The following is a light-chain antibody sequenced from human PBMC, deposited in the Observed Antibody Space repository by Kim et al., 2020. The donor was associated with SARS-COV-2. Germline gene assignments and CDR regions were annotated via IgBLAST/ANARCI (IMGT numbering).Light chain of an antibody. J-gene: IGKJ4*01. CDR2: GAS. V-gene: IGKV3-15*01. Sequence: ETVMTQSPATLSVSPGERATLSCRASQSVSSDLAWYQQKPGQAPRLLIHGASTRATGIPAGFSGSGSGTEFTLTISNLQSEDFAVYYCQQYNNWPLTFGGGTKVDIK. CDR1: QSVSSD. CDR3: QQYNNWPLT.